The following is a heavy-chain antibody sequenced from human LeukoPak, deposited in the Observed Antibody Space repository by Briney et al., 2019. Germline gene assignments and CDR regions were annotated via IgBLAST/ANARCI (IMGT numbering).Heavy chain of an antibody. V-gene: IGHV1-2*02. CDR1: GYTFTGYY. CDR2: INPNSGGT. D-gene: IGHD3-16*01. J-gene: IGHJ4*02. Sequence: ASVKVSCKASGYTFTGYYMHWVRQAPGQGLEWMGWINPNSGGTNYAQKFQGRVTMTRDTSISTAYMELSRLRPDDTAVHYCARDMWDYVWGSYSNVDYWGQGTLVTVSS. CDR3: ARDMWDYVWGSYSNVDY.